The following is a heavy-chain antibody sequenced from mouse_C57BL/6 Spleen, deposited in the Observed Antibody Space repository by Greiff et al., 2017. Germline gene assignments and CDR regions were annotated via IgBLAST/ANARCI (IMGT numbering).Heavy chain of an antibody. J-gene: IGHJ4*01. V-gene: IGHV1-82*01. D-gene: IGHD2-2*01. CDR1: GYAFSSSW. Sequence: QVQLQQSGPELVKPGASVKISCKASGYAFSSSWMNWVKQRPGKGLEWIGRIYPGDGDTNYNGKFKGKATLTADKSSSTAYMQLSSLTSEDSAVYFCARCMVTTGGLYYAMDYWGQGTSVTVSS. CDR3: ARCMVTTGGLYYAMDY. CDR2: IYPGDGDT.